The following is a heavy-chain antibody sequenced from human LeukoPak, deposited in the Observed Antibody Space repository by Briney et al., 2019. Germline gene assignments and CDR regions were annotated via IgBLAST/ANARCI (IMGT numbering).Heavy chain of an antibody. J-gene: IGHJ4*02. V-gene: IGHV4-4*07. CDR1: GGSISSYY. D-gene: IGHD2-2*01. CDR2: IYTSGST. Sequence: SETLSLTCTVSGGSISSYYWSWIRQPAGKGLEWIGRIYTSGSTNYNPSLKSRVTMSVDTSKSQFSLKLSSVTAADTAVYYCARGYCSSTSCYLDYWGQGTLVTVSS. CDR3: ARGYCSSTSCYLDY.